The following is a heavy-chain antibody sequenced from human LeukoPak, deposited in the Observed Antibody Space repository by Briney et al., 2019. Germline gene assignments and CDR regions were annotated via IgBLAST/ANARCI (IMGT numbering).Heavy chain of an antibody. J-gene: IGHJ6*02. Sequence: GGSLRLSCAATGYSFKDYGMHWVRQPPGKGLEWVCAIKWNGGGTEYADSVKGRFTIFRDNAKNSLYLQLSSLRPEDPALYYCAKHLTATNTYIFFGLDVWGQGTSVTVSS. V-gene: IGHV3-9*01. CDR1: GYSFKDYG. CDR2: IKWNGGGT. CDR3: AKHLTATNTYIFFGLDV. D-gene: IGHD1-26*01.